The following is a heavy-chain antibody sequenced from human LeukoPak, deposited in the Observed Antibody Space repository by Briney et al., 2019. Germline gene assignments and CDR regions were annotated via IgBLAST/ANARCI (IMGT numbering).Heavy chain of an antibody. V-gene: IGHV3-66*04. J-gene: IGHJ4*02. CDR2: IYSGGST. CDR1: GFTVSSNY. CDR3: ARLPDLMKQLDDY. D-gene: IGHD6-13*01. Sequence: TGGSLRLSCAASGFTVSSNYVSWVRQAPGKGLEWVSVIYSGGSTYYADSVKGRFTISRDNSKNTLYLQMNSLRAEDTAVYYCARLPDLMKQLDDYWGQGTLVTVSS.